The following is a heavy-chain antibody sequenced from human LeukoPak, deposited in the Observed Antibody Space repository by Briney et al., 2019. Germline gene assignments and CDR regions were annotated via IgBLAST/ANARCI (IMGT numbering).Heavy chain of an antibody. CDR2: ISGSGGST. V-gene: IGHV3-23*01. J-gene: IGHJ4*02. CDR1: GFTFSSYA. CDR3: AKAPSSGYYYFYFDY. D-gene: IGHD3-22*01. Sequence: GGSLRLSCAASGFTFSSYAMSWVRQAPGKGLEWVSVISGSGGSTYYADSVKGRFTISRDNSKNTLYLQMNSLRAEDAAVYYCAKAPSSGYYYFYFDYWGQGTLVTVSS.